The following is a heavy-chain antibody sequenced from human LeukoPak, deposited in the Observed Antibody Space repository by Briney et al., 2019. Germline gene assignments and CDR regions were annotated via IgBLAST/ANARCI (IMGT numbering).Heavy chain of an antibody. Sequence: SETLSLTCAGYGGSFSGYYWSWLRQPPGKGVEWIGEINHSGSTNYNPSLKSRVTISVDTSKNQFSLKLSSVTAADTAVYYCARLRLVPAAIDYWGQGTLVTVSS. V-gene: IGHV4-34*01. J-gene: IGHJ4*02. D-gene: IGHD2-2*02. CDR1: GGSFSGYY. CDR3: ARLRLVPAAIDY. CDR2: INHSGST.